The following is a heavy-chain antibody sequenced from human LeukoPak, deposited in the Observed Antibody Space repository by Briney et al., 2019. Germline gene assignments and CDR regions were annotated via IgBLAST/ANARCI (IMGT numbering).Heavy chain of an antibody. Sequence: PGGSLRLSCAASGFTFSNFGMHWVRQAPGKGLEWMAVISYDGSNKYHADSVKGRFTISRDNANHSLYLQMNSLRAEDTAVYYCARVTYAGNPGDYWGQGTLVTVSS. J-gene: IGHJ4*02. V-gene: IGHV3-30*03. D-gene: IGHD4-23*01. CDR2: ISYDGSNK. CDR3: ARVTYAGNPGDY. CDR1: GFTFSNFG.